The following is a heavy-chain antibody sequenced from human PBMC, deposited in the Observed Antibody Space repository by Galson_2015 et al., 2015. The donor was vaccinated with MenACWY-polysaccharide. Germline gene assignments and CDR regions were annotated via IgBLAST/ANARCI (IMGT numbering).Heavy chain of an antibody. CDR1: GYTFTSYD. V-gene: IGHV1-8*01. CDR3: ARPVREARNHYYYMDV. Sequence: SVKVSCKASGYTFTSYDINWVRQATGQGLEWMGWMNPNSGNTGYAQKFQGRVTMTRNTSISTAYMELSSLRSEDTAVYYCARPVREARNHYYYMDVWGKGTTVTVS. J-gene: IGHJ6*03. CDR2: MNPNSGNT. D-gene: IGHD1-14*01.